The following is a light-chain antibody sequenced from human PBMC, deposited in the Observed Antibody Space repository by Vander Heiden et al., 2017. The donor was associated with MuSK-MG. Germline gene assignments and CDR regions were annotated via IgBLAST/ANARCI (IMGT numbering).Light chain of an antibody. V-gene: IGKV1-5*03. CDR2: KAS. J-gene: IGKJ2*01. Sequence: DIQMTQSPSTLSASVGDTVTITCRASQDNGVWLAWYQQRPGLAPKRLISKASTLESGVPSRFSGSGAGTEFTLTVSNLQPDDFATYYCQQYNRFPYNFGQGTKLEIK. CDR1: QDNGVW. CDR3: QQYNRFPYN.